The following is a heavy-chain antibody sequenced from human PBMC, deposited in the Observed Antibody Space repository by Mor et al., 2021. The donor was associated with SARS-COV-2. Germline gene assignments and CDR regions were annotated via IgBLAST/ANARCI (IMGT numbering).Heavy chain of an antibody. CDR2: NSHDGNT. V-gene: IGHV4-34*01. J-gene: IGHJ4*02. D-gene: IGHD6-13*01. CDR3: ARDIRIAAVGTRIDY. Sequence: DGLECSGENSHDGNTNYNPSLKRRVTMSVDRSKSQFSLNLSSVTAADTAVYYCARDIRIAAVGTRIDYWGQGTLVTVSS.